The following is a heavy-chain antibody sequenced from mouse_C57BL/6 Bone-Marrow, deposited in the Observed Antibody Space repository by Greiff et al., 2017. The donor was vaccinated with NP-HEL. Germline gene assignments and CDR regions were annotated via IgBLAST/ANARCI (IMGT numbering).Heavy chain of an antibody. J-gene: IGHJ3*01. CDR2: IWWDDDK. D-gene: IGHD1-1*01. Sequence: QVTLKVSGPGILQPSQTLSLTCSFSGFSLSTFGMGVGWIRQPSGKGMEWLAHIWWDDDKYYNPALKSRLTISKDTSKNQLFLKIANVDTADTATYYCARIAYYYGGSAWFAYWGQGTLVTVSA. V-gene: IGHV8-8*01. CDR1: GFSLSTFGMG. CDR3: ARIAYYYGGSAWFAY.